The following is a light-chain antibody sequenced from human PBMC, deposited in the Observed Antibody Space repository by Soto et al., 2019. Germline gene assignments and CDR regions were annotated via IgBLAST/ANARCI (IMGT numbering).Light chain of an antibody. J-gene: IGKJ1*01. CDR2: GAS. CDR3: HQYDSWT. Sequence: EIVLTQSPATLSLSPGERATLSCRASQSVGYHLAWYQQKPGQAPRLLIYGASSRATGIPDRFSGSGSGTDFTLTISRLEPEDFAVYYCHQYDSWTFGQGTKVAIK. CDR1: QSVGYH. V-gene: IGKV3-20*01.